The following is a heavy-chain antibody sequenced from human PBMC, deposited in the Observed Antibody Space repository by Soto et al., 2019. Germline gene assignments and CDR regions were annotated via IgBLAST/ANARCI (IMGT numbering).Heavy chain of an antibody. CDR2: TSTYNGNT. CDR1: GYPFTSYG. V-gene: IGHV1-18*01. CDR3: PRSRMWMGSSSYGDQW. J-gene: IGHJ4*02. D-gene: IGHD3-3*02. Sequence: QVQLVQSGPDVKQPGASVKVSCKASGYPFTSYGITWVRQAPGQGLEWMGWTSTYNGNTNFAQNLQGRVIMTTDTATKGALTDSLTLRPAAKAFYSCPRSRMWMGSSSYGDQWWGQGAQGSFSS.